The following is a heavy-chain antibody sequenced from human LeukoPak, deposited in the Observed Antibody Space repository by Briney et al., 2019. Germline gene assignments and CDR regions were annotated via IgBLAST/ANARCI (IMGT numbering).Heavy chain of an antibody. CDR3: AREYYDYVARDDY. J-gene: IGHJ4*02. CDR1: GFTFSSYS. V-gene: IGHV3-21*01. D-gene: IGHD3-16*01. Sequence: KSGGSLRLSCAASGFTFSSYSMIWVRQAPGKGLEWVSSISSSSSYIYYADSVKGRFTISRDNAKNSLYLQMNSLRAEDTAVYYCAREYYDYVARDDYWGQGTLVTVSS. CDR2: ISSSSSYI.